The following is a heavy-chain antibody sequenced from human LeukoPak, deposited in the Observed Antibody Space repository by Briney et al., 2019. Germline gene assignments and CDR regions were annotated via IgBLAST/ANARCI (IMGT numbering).Heavy chain of an antibody. D-gene: IGHD3-22*01. Sequence: SVKVSCKASGGTFSSYAISWVRQAPGQGLEWMGRIIPILGIANYAQKFQGRVTITADKSTSTAYMELSSLRSEDTAVYYCARGGYYDSSGYQAGSDYWGQGTLVTVSS. V-gene: IGHV1-69*04. J-gene: IGHJ4*02. CDR3: ARGGYYDSSGYQAGSDY. CDR2: IIPILGIA. CDR1: GGTFSSYA.